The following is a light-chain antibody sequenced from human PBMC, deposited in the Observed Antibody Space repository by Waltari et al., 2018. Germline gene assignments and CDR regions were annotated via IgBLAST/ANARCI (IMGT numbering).Light chain of an antibody. V-gene: IGLV3-1*01. J-gene: IGLJ2*01. CDR2: QDN. CDR3: QAWDSTTVV. Sequence: SYELSQPPSVSESPGQTSSITRSGAEWGNKYGSWYQQKPGKSPELVLYQDNRRPSGIPERFSGSNSGNTATLTISGTQAMDEADYHCQAWDSTTVVFGGGTKLTVL. CDR1: EWGNKY.